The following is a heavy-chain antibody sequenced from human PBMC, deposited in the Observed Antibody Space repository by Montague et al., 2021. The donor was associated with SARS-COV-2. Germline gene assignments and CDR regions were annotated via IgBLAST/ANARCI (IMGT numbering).Heavy chain of an antibody. CDR2: IKHSGTT. J-gene: IGHJ4*02. D-gene: IGHD4-23*01. CDR1: GGSFSGYY. V-gene: IGHV4-34*01. CDR3: ARWDPQTLTLIGLRGKSASDY. Sequence: SETLSLTCAVYGGSFSGYYWTWIRQSPGKGLEWIAEIKHSGTTNXNFNPSLRSRVTISVDTSKSQFSLKLSSVTAADTGVYYCARWDPQTLTLIGLRGKSASDYWGQGTLVTVSS.